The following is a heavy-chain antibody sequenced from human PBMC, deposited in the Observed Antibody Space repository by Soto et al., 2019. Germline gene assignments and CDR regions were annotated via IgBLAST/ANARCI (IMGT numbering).Heavy chain of an antibody. CDR2: IIPIFGTA. V-gene: IGHV1-69*13. CDR3: ASGYCSSTSCYYGMDV. D-gene: IGHD2-2*01. CDR1: GGTFSSYA. Sequence: ASVKVSCKASGGTFSSYAISWVRQAPGQGLEWMGGIIPIFGTANYAQKFQGRVTITADESTSTAYMEMSSLRSEDTAVYYCASGYCSSTSCYYGMDVWGQGTTVTVSS. J-gene: IGHJ6*02.